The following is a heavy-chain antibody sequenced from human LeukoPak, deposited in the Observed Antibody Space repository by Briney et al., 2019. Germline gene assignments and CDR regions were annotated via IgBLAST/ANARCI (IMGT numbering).Heavy chain of an antibody. Sequence: KPSETLSLTCAVYGGSFSGYYWSWIRQPPGKGLEWIGEINHSGSTNYNPSLKSRVTISVDTSKIQCSLKLSSVTAADTAVYYCARRPRRYYDSSGYYLDYWGQGTLVTVSS. D-gene: IGHD3-22*01. CDR3: ARRPRRYYDSSGYYLDY. CDR2: INHSGST. V-gene: IGHV4-34*01. J-gene: IGHJ4*02. CDR1: GGSFSGYY.